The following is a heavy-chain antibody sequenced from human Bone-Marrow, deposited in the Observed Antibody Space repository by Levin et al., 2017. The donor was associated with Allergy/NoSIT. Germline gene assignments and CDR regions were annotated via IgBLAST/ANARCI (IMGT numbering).Heavy chain of an antibody. CDR2: INRDGSEK. D-gene: IGHD6-13*01. J-gene: IGHJ5*02. V-gene: IGHV3-7*04. CDR1: GFTFSSYW. Sequence: GGSLRLSCAASGFTFSSYWMSWVRQAPGKGLEWVANINRDGSEKFSADSVEGRFTISRDNAKNSLYLQMPSLRAEDPAVYYCARGYNSPNWFGPWGQGTLVTVSS. CDR3: ARGYNSPNWFGP.